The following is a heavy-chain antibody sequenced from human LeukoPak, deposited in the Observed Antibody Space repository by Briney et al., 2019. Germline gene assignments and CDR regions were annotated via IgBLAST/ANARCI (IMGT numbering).Heavy chain of an antibody. CDR3: ARRTRSGSYFYYYYMDV. J-gene: IGHJ6*03. D-gene: IGHD1-26*01. Sequence: ASVKVSCKASGYTFTSYDINWVRQATGQGLEWMGWMNPNSGNTGYAQKFQGRVTITRNTSISTAYMELSSLRSEDTAVYYCARRTRSGSYFYYYYMDVWGKGTTVTVSS. V-gene: IGHV1-8*03. CDR2: MNPNSGNT. CDR1: GYTFTSYD.